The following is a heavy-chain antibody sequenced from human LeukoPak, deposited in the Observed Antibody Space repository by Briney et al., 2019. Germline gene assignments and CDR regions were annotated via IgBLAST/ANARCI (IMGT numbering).Heavy chain of an antibody. CDR1: GDSVSVKSDV. CDR3: ARDADWAYDAFDI. V-gene: IGHV6-1*01. Sequence: SQALSLTCAISGDSVSVKSDVWNWIRQSPSRGLEWLGRTYYRSKWINDYATSVKSRIIISPDTSKNQFSLHLNSVTPEDTAVYYCARDADWAYDAFDIWGQGTMVTVSS. CDR2: TYYRSKWIN. D-gene: IGHD3-9*01. J-gene: IGHJ3*02.